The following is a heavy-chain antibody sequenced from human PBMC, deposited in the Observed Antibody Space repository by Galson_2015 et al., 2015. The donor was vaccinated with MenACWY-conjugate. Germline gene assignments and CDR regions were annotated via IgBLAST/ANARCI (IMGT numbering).Heavy chain of an antibody. CDR1: GYTFTSYG. D-gene: IGHD3-10*01. J-gene: IGHJ5*02. V-gene: IGHV1-3*01. Sequence: QSGAEVKKPGESLKISCKASGYTFTSYGMHWVRQAPGQRLEWMGWINAGNGNTKYAQKFQGRVTMTRDTSASTAYMELSSLTSEDTAVYYCARNPKVTMLRGAGWFDPWGQETLVIVSS. CDR2: INAGNGNT. CDR3: ARNPKVTMLRGAGWFDP.